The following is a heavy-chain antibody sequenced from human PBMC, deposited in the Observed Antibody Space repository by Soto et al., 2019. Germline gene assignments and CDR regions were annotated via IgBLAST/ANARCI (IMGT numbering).Heavy chain of an antibody. CDR3: ARGLPTIRSDGMDV. J-gene: IGHJ6*02. D-gene: IGHD3-9*01. V-gene: IGHV1-69*02. CDR2: IIPILGIA. Sequence: QVQLVQSGAEVKKPGSSVKVSCKASGGTFSSYTISWVRQAPGQGLEWMGRIIPILGIANYAQKFQGRVTITADKSTSTGYMELRSLRSEDTAVYYCARGLPTIRSDGMDVWGQGTTVTVSS. CDR1: GGTFSSYT.